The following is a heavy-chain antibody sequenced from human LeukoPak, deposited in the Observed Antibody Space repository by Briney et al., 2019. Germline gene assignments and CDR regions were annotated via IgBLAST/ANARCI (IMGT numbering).Heavy chain of an antibody. D-gene: IGHD1-26*01. CDR3: ARDREATDYYFDY. J-gene: IGHJ4*02. CDR2: IYYSGST. V-gene: IGHV4-31*03. CDR1: GGSISSGGYY. Sequence: SETLSLTCTVSGGSISSGGYYWSWIRQHPGKGLEWIGYIYYSGSTYYNPSLKSRVTILVDTSKNQFSLKLSSVTAADTAVYYCARDREATDYYFDYWGQGTLVTVSS.